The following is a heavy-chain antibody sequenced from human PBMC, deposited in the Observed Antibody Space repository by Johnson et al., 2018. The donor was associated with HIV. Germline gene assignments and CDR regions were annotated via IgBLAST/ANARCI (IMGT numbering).Heavy chain of an antibody. CDR2: ISGSGGST. V-gene: IGHV3-23*04. CDR1: AFTFSSND. D-gene: IGHD3-16*01. J-gene: IGHJ3*02. CDR3: ARDIMADTALDPGFAFDI. Sequence: VQLVESGGGLVQPGGSLRLSCGASAFTFSSNDMKWVRQAPGKGLEWVSTISGSGGSTYYAASVTGRFPISRDNAKNSLYLQMNSLRAEDTAVYYCARDIMADTALDPGFAFDIWGQGTMVTVSS.